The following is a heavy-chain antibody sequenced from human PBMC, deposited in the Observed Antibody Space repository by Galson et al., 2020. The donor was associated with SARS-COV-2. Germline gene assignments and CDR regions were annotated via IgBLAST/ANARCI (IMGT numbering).Heavy chain of an antibody. CDR2: IYWDDDK. D-gene: IGHD2-2*01. J-gene: IGHJ6*02. CDR3: AHRRRLPTVDYGMDV. V-gene: IGHV2-5*02. CDR1: GFSLSTSEVA. Sequence: KMSGPTLVKPTQTLTLTCTFSGFSLSTSEVAVGWIRQPPGKDLEWLALIYWDDDKRYSPSLRSRLTISKDTSKNQVVLTMTNVDPADTATYYCAHRRRLPTVDYGMDVWGQGTTVTVSS.